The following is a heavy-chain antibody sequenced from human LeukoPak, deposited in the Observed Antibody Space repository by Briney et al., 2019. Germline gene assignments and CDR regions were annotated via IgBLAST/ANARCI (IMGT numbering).Heavy chain of an antibody. D-gene: IGHD1-26*01. V-gene: IGHV3-23*01. CDR2: ISGSGGTT. Sequence: GGSLRLSCAASRFTFSTYAMSWVRQAPGKGLEWVSGISGSGGTTYYAASVKGRFTISRDNSKNTLYLQMNSLRAEDTAVYYCARVELRAAFDIWGQGTMVTVSS. J-gene: IGHJ3*02. CDR1: RFTFSTYA. CDR3: ARVELRAAFDI.